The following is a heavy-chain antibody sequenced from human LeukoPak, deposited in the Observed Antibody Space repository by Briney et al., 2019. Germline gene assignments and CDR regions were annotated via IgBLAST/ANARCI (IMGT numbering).Heavy chain of an antibody. CDR3: GRGGSTRAQAFDV. J-gene: IGHJ3*01. CDR2: ISGGGLST. CDR1: TFNFGLYV. Sequence: GGSLRLSCEASTFNFGLYVMTWARQAPGKGLEWVSGISGGGLSTYYTDSVKGRFTISRENSKNTLYLEMTRVRTEDTAVYFCGRGGSTRAQAFDVWGQGTMVTVSS. D-gene: IGHD2-15*01. V-gene: IGHV3-23*01.